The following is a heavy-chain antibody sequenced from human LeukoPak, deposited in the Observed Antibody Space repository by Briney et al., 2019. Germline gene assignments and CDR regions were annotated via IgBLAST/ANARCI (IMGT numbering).Heavy chain of an antibody. D-gene: IGHD1-26*01. V-gene: IGHV4-39*01. CDR2: IYYSGST. J-gene: IGHJ4*02. Sequence: SETLSLTCTVSGGSISSSSYYLGWIRQPPGKGLEWIGSIYYSGSTYYNPSLKSRVTISVDTSKNQFSLKLSSVTAADTAVYYCARLSMVGATFDYWGQGTLVTVSS. CDR3: ARLSMVGATFDY. CDR1: GGSISSSSYY.